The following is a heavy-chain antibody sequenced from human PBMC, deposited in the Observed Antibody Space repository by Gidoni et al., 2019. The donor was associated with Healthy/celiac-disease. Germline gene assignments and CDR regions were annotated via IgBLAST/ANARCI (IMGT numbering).Heavy chain of an antibody. J-gene: IGHJ4*02. CDR3: ATSAYYDFWSGQID. Sequence: QLQLQESGPGLVKPSETLSLTCTVSGGSIRSSSYYWGVIRQPPGKGLECIGSIYYSGSTYYNPALMSRVTISVDTSKNQFSLKLSSVTAADTAVYYCATSAYYDFWSGQIDWGQGTLVTVSS. CDR1: GGSIRSSSYY. V-gene: IGHV4-39*01. D-gene: IGHD3-3*01. CDR2: IYYSGST.